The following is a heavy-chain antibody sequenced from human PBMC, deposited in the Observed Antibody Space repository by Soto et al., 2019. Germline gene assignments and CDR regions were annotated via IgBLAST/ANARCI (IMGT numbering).Heavy chain of an antibody. Sequence: QLQESGPGLVKPSETLSLTCSVSGDSINSDKYYWGWIRQPPGKGLEWLGSIYYRGNTYNNPYLQTRATISLDKSTIQFSLRLNSVTVADSAVYFCARLEGLATISDYFDFGGQGAQVTVSS. J-gene: IGHJ4*02. D-gene: IGHD3-9*01. CDR1: GDSINSDKYY. CDR2: IYYRGNT. CDR3: ARLEGLATISDYFDF. V-gene: IGHV4-39*01.